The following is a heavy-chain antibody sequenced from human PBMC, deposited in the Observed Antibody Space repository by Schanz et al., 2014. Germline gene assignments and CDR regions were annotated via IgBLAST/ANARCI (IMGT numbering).Heavy chain of an antibody. CDR3: ARPRFDYGEVDY. Sequence: DVQLLESGGGLVQPGGSLRLSCAASGFTFNSYAMTWVRQAPGKGLEWVSGISGSGGTTHYADSVEGRFTMSRDNSKNTLYLQMNSLRAEDTAVYYCARPRFDYGEVDYWGQGTLVTVSS. D-gene: IGHD4-17*01. CDR1: GFTFNSYA. J-gene: IGHJ4*02. V-gene: IGHV3-23*01. CDR2: ISGSGGTT.